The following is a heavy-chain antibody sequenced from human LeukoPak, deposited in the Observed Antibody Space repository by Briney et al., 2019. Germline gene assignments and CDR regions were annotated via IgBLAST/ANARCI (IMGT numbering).Heavy chain of an antibody. CDR3: ARGNGYCGGDCRAEWFDP. V-gene: IGHV4-59*01. D-gene: IGHD2-21*02. Sequence: MSSETLSLTCTVSGGSISSYYWSWIRQPPGKGLEWIGDIYYSGSTNYNPSLKSRVTISVGTSKNQFSLKLSSVTAADTAVYYCARGNGYCGGDCRAEWFDPWGQGTLVTVSS. J-gene: IGHJ5*02. CDR1: GGSISSYY. CDR2: IYYSGST.